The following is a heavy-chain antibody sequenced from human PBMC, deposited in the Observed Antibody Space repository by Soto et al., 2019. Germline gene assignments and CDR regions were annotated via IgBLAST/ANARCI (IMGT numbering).Heavy chain of an antibody. D-gene: IGHD6-19*01. CDR2: IYHSGST. J-gene: IGHJ4*02. CDR3: ARVYRSGWTLNCFAH. CDR1: AFSISSGYY. Sequence: PSETLSLTCGVSAFSISSGYYWGWVRQPPGKGLEWIGTIYHSGSTFYNPSLKSRVTISVDTSKNQFSLKLNSVTAADTALYYCARVYRSGWTLNCFAHFGQGSLVTVSS. V-gene: IGHV4-38-2*01.